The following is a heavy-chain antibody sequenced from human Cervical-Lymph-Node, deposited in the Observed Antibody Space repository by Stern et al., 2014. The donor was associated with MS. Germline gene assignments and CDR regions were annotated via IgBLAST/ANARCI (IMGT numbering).Heavy chain of an antibody. D-gene: IGHD6-13*01. CDR1: GGTFSKFP. CDR2: ILPVFGTP. Sequence: QLVQSGAEVTKPASSLKLSCKASGGTFSKFPSCWVLLAPGQALEWMGGILPVFGTPTYAQEFRGRVTITADVSTSTVYMELSSLRSDDTAVYYCALSSETSDRWYSLGYDLWGQGTLVTVSS. V-gene: IGHV1-69*01. J-gene: IGHJ5*02. CDR3: ALSSETSDRWYSLGYDL.